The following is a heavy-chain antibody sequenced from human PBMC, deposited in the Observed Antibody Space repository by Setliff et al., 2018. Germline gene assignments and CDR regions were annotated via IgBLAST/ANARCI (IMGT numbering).Heavy chain of an antibody. J-gene: IGHJ4*02. CDR2: LSDDGSNE. Sequence: LRLSCAASGFTVSSFSMHWVRQAPVKGLDWVATLSDDGSNEFYADSVKGRFTISRDNSENTLFLQMTSLRPEDTGIYYCAKVKKPLIRGSGFDYWGRGTLVTVSS. CDR3: AKVKKPLIRGSGFDY. CDR1: GFTVSSFS. V-gene: IGHV3-30*18. D-gene: IGHD2-8*01.